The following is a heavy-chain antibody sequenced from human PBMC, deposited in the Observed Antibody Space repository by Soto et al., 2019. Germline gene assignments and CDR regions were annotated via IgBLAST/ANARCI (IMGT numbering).Heavy chain of an antibody. J-gene: IGHJ6*03. CDR3: ARRARPDFYYMVV. Sequence: EVQLAASGGGLAQPGGSLRLSCAASGFTLSGYAMDWVRQAPGKGLEYVSGISSNGVGTYYANSVQGRFTFSRDNSKNTVYLQMGSLRPEDMAVYYCARRARPDFYYMVVWGKGTTVTVAS. V-gene: IGHV3-64*01. CDR2: ISSNGVGT. D-gene: IGHD6-6*01. CDR1: GFTLSGYA.